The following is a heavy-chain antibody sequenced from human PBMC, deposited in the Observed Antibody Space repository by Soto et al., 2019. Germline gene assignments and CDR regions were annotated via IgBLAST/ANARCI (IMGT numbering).Heavy chain of an antibody. CDR1: GYSFTSYW. CDR3: ARQDHSSSWPENYYYGMDV. J-gene: IGHJ6*02. CDR2: IYPGDSDT. Sequence: PGESLKISCKGSGYSFTSYWIGWVRQMPGKGLEWMGIIYPGDSDTRYSPSFQGQVTIPADKSISTAYLQWSSLKASDTAMYYCARQDHSSSWPENYYYGMDVWGQGTTVTVSS. D-gene: IGHD6-13*01. V-gene: IGHV5-51*01.